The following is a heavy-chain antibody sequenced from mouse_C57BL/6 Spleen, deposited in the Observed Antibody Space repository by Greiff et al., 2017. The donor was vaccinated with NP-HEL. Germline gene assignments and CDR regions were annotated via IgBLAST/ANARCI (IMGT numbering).Heavy chain of an antibody. V-gene: IGHV1-64*01. CDR1: GYTFTSYW. J-gene: IGHJ2*01. CDR2: IHPNSGST. Sequence: VQLQQPGAELVKPGASVKLSCKASGYTFTSYWMHWVKQRPGQGLAWIGMIHPNSGSTNYNEKFKSKATLTVDKSSSTAYMQLSSLTSEDSAVYYGARRLGDYFDYWGQGTTLTVSS. CDR3: ARRLGDYFDY. D-gene: IGHD2-13*01.